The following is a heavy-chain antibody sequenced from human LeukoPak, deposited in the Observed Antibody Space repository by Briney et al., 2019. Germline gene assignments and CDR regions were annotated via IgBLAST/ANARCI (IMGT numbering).Heavy chain of an antibody. J-gene: IGHJ4*02. CDR2: ISSSSSTI. Sequence: GGSLRLSCAASGFTFSSYSMNWVRQAPGKGLEWVSYISSSSSTIYYADSVKGRFTISRDNAKNSLYLQMNSLRAEDTAVYYWAKDSEGYYDFWSGYYTPYYFDYWGQGTLVTVSS. V-gene: IGHV3-48*04. D-gene: IGHD3-3*01. CDR3: AKDSEGYYDFWSGYYTPYYFDY. CDR1: GFTFSSYS.